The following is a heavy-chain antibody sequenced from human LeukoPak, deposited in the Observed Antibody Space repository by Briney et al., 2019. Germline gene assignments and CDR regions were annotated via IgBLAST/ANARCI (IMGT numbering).Heavy chain of an antibody. CDR2: INPSGGST. Sequence: ASVKVFCKASGYTFTSYYMHWVRQAPGQGLEWMGIINPSGGSTSYAQKFQGRVTMTRDTSTSTVYMELSSLRSDDTAVYYCARDSMVRGVNLYYYYGMDVWGQGTTVTVSS. J-gene: IGHJ6*02. CDR3: ARDSMVRGVNLYYYYGMDV. V-gene: IGHV1-46*01. CDR1: GYTFTSYY. D-gene: IGHD3-10*01.